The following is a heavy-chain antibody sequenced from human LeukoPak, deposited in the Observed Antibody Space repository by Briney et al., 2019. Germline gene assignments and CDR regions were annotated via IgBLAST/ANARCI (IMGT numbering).Heavy chain of an antibody. CDR1: GGSISSGSYY. J-gene: IGHJ6*03. V-gene: IGHV4-61*02. CDR3: ARSDIVVIPAAPGGDYYYMDV. CDR2: IYTSGST. Sequence: SETLSLTCTVSGGSISSGSYYWSWIRQPAGKGLEWIGRIYTSGSTNYNPSLKSRVTISVDTSKNQFSLKLSSVTAADTAVYYCARSDIVVIPAAPGGDYYYMDVWGKGDHGHRLL. D-gene: IGHD2-2*01.